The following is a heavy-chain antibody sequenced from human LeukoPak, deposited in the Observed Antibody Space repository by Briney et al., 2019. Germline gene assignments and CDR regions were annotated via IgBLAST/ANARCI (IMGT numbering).Heavy chain of an antibody. D-gene: IGHD2-15*01. CDR2: IYYSGST. V-gene: IGHV4-59*01. CDR1: GGSISSYY. Sequence: SETLSLTCTVSGGSISSYYWSWIRQPPGKGLEWIGYIYYSGSTNYNPSLKSRVTISVDTSKNQFSLKLSSVTAADTAVYYCARCRGGSCYWFDPRGQGTLVTVSS. CDR3: ARCRGGSCYWFDP. J-gene: IGHJ5*02.